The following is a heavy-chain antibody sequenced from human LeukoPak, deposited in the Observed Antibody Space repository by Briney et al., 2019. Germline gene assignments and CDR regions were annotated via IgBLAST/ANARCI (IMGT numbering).Heavy chain of an antibody. CDR1: GGSISSYY. CDR2: IYYSGST. Sequence: SETLSLTSTVSGGSISSYYRSWIWQPPGKGLEWIGYIYYSGSTNYNPSLKSRVTISVDTSKNQFSLKLSSVTAADTAVYYCARVTGTRVYWGQGTLVTVSS. V-gene: IGHV4-59*01. J-gene: IGHJ4*02. CDR3: ARVTGTRVY. D-gene: IGHD1-20*01.